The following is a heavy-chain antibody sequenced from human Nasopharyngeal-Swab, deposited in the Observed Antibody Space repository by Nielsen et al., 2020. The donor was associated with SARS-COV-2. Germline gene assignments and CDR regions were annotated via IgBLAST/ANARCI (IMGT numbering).Heavy chain of an antibody. Sequence: GESLISCAASGFTLSSYAMSWVRQAPGKGLEWVSTVSGSGATTYYGDSVKGRFTISRDNSKNTVYLQMNSLRAEDTAVYYCSKDFYDSSGPRDWGQGTLVTVSS. J-gene: IGHJ4*02. CDR3: SKDFYDSSGPRD. CDR1: GFTLSSYA. D-gene: IGHD3-22*01. CDR2: VSGSGATT. V-gene: IGHV3-23*01.